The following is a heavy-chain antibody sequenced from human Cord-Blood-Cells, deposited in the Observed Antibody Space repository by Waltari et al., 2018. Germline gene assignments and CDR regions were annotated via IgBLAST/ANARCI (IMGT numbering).Heavy chain of an antibody. Sequence: QVQLVQSGAEVKKPGSSVKVSCKASGGPFSSYAITWVRQAPRQGLEWMGGIIPIFGTANYAQKFQGRVTITADESTSTAYMELSSLRSEDTAVYYCARDLGAGDYYGSGINYWGQGTLVTVSS. CDR2: IIPIFGTA. V-gene: IGHV1-69*01. CDR3: ARDLGAGDYYGSGINY. J-gene: IGHJ4*02. CDR1: GGPFSSYA. D-gene: IGHD3-10*01.